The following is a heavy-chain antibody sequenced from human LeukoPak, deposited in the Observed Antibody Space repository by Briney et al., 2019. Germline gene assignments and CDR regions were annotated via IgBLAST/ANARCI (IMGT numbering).Heavy chain of an antibody. Sequence: GRSLRLSCAASGFTFSSYGMHWVRQAPGKGLEWVAVISYDGSNKYYADSVKGRFTISRDNSKNTLYLQMNSLRAEDTAVYYCAKLVGAAPNGDYWGQGTLVTVSS. CDR3: AKLVGAAPNGDY. D-gene: IGHD1-26*01. V-gene: IGHV3-30*18. CDR1: GFTFSSYG. J-gene: IGHJ4*02. CDR2: ISYDGSNK.